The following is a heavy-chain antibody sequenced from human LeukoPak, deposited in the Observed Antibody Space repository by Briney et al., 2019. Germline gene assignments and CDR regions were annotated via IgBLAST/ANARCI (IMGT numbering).Heavy chain of an antibody. CDR2: ISGSGGST. V-gene: IGHV3-23*01. D-gene: IGHD3-10*01. CDR3: ANANVRGVITNSFDY. J-gene: IGHJ4*02. CDR1: GFTFSSYA. Sequence: GGSLRLSCAASGFTFSSYAMSWVRQAPGKGLEWVSAISGSGGSTYYADSVKGRFPISRDNSKNTLYLQMNSLRAEDTAVYYCANANVRGVITNSFDYWGQGTLVTVSS.